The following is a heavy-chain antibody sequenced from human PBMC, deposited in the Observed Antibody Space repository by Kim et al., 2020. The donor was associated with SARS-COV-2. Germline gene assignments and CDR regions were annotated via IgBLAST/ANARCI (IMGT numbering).Heavy chain of an antibody. V-gene: IGHV3-33*01. J-gene: IGHJ4*02. CDR3: AREHRDGDLVGY. CDR1: GFTFSSYG. Sequence: GGSLRLSCAASGFTFSSYGMHWVRQAPGKGLEWVAVIWYDGSNKYYADSVKGRFTISRDNSKNTLYLQMNSLRAEDTAVYYCAREHRDGDLVGYRGQGTLVTLSS. CDR2: IWYDGSNK. D-gene: IGHD2-21*01.